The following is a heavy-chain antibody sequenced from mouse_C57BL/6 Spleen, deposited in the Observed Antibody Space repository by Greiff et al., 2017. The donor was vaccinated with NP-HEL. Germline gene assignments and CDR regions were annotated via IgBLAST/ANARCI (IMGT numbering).Heavy chain of an antibody. CDR3: ARRGGSSYCDY. CDR1: GYAFTNYL. Sequence: LVESGAELVRPGPSVKVSCKASGYAFTNYLIEWVKQRPGQGLEWIGVINPGSGGTNYNEKFKGKATLTADKSSSTAYMQLSSLTSEDSAVYFCARRGGSSYCDYWGQGTTLTVSS. V-gene: IGHV1-54*01. D-gene: IGHD1-1*01. CDR2: INPGSGGT. J-gene: IGHJ2*01.